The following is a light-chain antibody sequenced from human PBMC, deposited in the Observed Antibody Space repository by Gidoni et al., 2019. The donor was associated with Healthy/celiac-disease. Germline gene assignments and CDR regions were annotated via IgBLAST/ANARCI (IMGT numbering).Light chain of an antibody. CDR1: QNVLYSSNNKNY. CDR2: GAS. Sequence: DTVMTQSPDSLAVSLGERATINCKSSQNVLYSSNNKNYLAWYQQKPGQPPKLLIYGASTRESGVPYRFSGSGSGTDFTLTISSLQAEDVAVYYCQQYYTTPLTFGGGTKVEIK. CDR3: QQYYTTPLT. J-gene: IGKJ4*01. V-gene: IGKV4-1*01.